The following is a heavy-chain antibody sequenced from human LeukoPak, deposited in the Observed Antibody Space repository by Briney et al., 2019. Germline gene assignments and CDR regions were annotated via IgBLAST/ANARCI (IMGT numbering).Heavy chain of an antibody. CDR2: ISYDGSNK. CDR3: AKEEIWYCGGGSCRLTDY. CDR1: GFTFSSYG. Sequence: GGSLRLSCAASGFTFSSYGMHWVRQAPGKGLEWVAVISYDGSNKYYADSVKGRFTISRDNSKNTLYLQMNSLRAEDTAVYYCAKEEIWYCGGGSCRLTDYWGQGTLVTVSS. V-gene: IGHV3-30*18. D-gene: IGHD2-15*01. J-gene: IGHJ4*02.